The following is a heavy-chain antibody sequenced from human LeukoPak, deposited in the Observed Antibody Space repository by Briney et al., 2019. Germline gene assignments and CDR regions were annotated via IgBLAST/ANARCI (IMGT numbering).Heavy chain of an antibody. Sequence: GSLRLSFGASGFHFSSYAMHWVRPAPGKGLEGVAVISYDGSNKYYADSVKGRFTISRDNSKNTLYLQMNSLRAEDTAVYYCARVQLWLQDYYYGMDVWGQGTTVTVS. D-gene: IGHD5-18*01. J-gene: IGHJ6*02. CDR1: GFHFSSYA. CDR2: ISYDGSNK. V-gene: IGHV3-30-3*01. CDR3: ARVQLWLQDYYYGMDV.